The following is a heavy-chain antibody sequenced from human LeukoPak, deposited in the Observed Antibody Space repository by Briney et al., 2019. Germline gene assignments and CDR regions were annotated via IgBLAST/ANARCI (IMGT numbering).Heavy chain of an antibody. J-gene: IGHJ6*02. CDR2: IKQDGSEK. V-gene: IGHV3-7*01. CDR1: GFTFSSYW. Sequence: GGSLRLSCAASGFTFSSYWMSWVRQAPGKGLEWVANIKQDGSEKYYVDSVKGRFTISRDNAKNSLYLQMNSLRAEDTAVHYCARDRDIVVVPAAYYYYYYGMGVWGQGTTVAVSS. D-gene: IGHD2-2*01. CDR3: ARDRDIVVVPAAYYYYYYGMGV.